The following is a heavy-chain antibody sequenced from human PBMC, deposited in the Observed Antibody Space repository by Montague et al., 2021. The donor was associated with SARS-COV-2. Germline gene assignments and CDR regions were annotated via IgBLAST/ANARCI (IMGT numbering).Heavy chain of an antibody. V-gene: IGHV4-34*01. CDR3: ARGSHSYETRGLRTGWFGP. CDR1: GASFSGYH. D-gene: IGHD5-18*01. J-gene: IGHJ5*02. CDR2: VILSGKT. Sequence: SETLSLTCAVYGASFSGYHWTWIRQSPGRGMERIGEVILSGKTSYNPYPQSRLTMSVDTYKKQFSLRLSFVTAADTAVYFCARGSHSYETRGLRTGWFGPWGQGTLVTVSS.